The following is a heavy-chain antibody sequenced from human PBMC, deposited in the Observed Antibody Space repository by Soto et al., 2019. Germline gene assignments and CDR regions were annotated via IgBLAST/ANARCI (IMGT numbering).Heavy chain of an antibody. Sequence: SETLSLTCAVSGGSISSGGYSWSWIRQPPGKGLEWIGYIYHSGSTYYNPSLKSRVAISVDRSKNQFSLKLSSVTAAETAVYYGARVPDRWGKGTLVPVSP. CDR3: ARVPDR. V-gene: IGHV4-30-2*01. CDR1: GGSISSGGYS. J-gene: IGHJ5*02. CDR2: IYHSGST.